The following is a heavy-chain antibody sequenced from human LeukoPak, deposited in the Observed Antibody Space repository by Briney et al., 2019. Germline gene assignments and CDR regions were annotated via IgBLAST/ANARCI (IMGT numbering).Heavy chain of an antibody. Sequence: GASVKVCCKASGYTFTKYGVSWARQAPGQGLEWMGWINAYNGDTHYAQNLQGRLTMTTDTSTSTAFMELRSLRPDDTAVYYCARWGLVAPGTYYYYYMDVWGRGTTVTVSS. CDR2: INAYNGDT. CDR3: ARWGLVAPGTYYYYYMDV. D-gene: IGHD2-2*01. CDR1: GYTFTKYG. V-gene: IGHV1-18*01. J-gene: IGHJ6*03.